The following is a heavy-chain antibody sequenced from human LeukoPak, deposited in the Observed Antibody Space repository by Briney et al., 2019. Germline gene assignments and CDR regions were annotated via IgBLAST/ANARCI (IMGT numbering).Heavy chain of an antibody. J-gene: IGHJ5*02. CDR1: DGSISSGSYY. CDR2: IYTSGST. CDR3: AREPRGIAVAGTGGWFDP. D-gene: IGHD6-19*01. Sequence: SQTLSLTCTVSDGSISSGSYYWSWIRQPAGTGLEWIGRIYTSGSTNYNPSLKSRVTISVDTSKNQFSLKLSSVTAADTAVYYCAREPRGIAVAGTGGWFDPWGQGTLVTVSS. V-gene: IGHV4-61*02.